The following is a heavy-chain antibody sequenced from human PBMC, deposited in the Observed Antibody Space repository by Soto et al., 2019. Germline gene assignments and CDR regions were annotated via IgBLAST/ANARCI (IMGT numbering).Heavy chain of an antibody. D-gene: IGHD2-8*02. V-gene: IGHV4-59*01. Sequence: QVQLQESGPGLVKPSETLSLTYTVSGGSISSYYGSWIRQPPGKGLDWIGDIYYSGITDYNPSLKSRVTISVATSKSQFSLKLSSVTAADTAVYYCARGGGVYYFDYWGHATLVTVSS. J-gene: IGHJ4*01. CDR3: ARGGGVYYFDY. CDR1: GGSISSYY. CDR2: IYYSGIT.